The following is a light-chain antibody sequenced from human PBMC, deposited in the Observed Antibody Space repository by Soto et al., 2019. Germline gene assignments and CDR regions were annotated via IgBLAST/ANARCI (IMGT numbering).Light chain of an antibody. CDR1: QSVSTS. J-gene: IGKJ4*01. CDR2: DAA. CDR3: QQRSKWPLT. Sequence: EIVLTQSPVTLSLSPGERATLSCRASQSVSTSLDWYQQKPGQSPRLLIYDAAHRATGIPVRFSGGGSGTDFTLTISSLEPEDSAVYYCQQRSKWPLTFGGGTRWIS. V-gene: IGKV3-11*01.